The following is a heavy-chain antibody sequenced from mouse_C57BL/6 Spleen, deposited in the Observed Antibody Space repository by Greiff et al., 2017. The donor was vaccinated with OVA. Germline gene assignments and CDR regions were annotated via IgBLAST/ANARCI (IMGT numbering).Heavy chain of an antibody. D-gene: IGHD1-1*01. V-gene: IGHV5-4*03. CDR1: GFTFSSYA. J-gene: IGHJ1*03. Sequence: EVKLMESGGGLVKPGGSLKLSCAASGFTFSSYAMSWVRQTPEKRLEWVATISDGGSYTYYPDNVKGRFTISRDNAKNNLYLQMSHLKSEDTAMYYCARAGGSSYWYFDVWGTGTTVTVSS. CDR2: ISDGGSYT. CDR3: ARAGGSSYWYFDV.